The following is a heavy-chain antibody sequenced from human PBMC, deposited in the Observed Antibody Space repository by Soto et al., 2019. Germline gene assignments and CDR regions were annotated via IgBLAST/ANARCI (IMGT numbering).Heavy chain of an antibody. J-gene: IGHJ4*02. D-gene: IGHD6-13*01. CDR1: GGSINSGGYY. Sequence: QVQLRESGPGLVKPSQTLSLTCTVSGGSINSGGYYWNWIRQHPGKGLEWIGYMYYSGSTYYNPFRRSRVIKSAATSENHFSLKLSSVTAADTAVYFCARGYRQSGYSSSWVFDYWGQGTLVNVSS. CDR2: MYYSGST. V-gene: IGHV4-31*03. CDR3: ARGYRQSGYSSSWVFDY.